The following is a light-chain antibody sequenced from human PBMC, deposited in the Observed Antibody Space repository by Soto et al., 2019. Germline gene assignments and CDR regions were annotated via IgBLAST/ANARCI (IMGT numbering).Light chain of an antibody. CDR1: SSDVGGYDF. CDR2: DVT. J-gene: IGLJ3*02. CDR3: SSYAGSYILGM. V-gene: IGLV2-11*01. Sequence: QSALAQPRSVSGSPGQSVTLSCTGTSSDVGGYDFVSWYQQYPGKAPKLIIFDVTERTSGVPDRFSGSKSGHSASLTISGLQAEDEAYYYCSSYAGSYILGMFGAGTKLTVL.